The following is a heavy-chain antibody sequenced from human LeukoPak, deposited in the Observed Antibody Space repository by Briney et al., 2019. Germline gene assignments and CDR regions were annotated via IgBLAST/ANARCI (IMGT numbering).Heavy chain of an antibody. Sequence: GGSLRLSCAASGFTFNSYSMNWVRQAPGKGLEWVSSISSSSSYIYYADSVKGRFTISRDNSKNTLSLQMNSLRAEDTAVYFCAKGWEFRVVIPAAVSWGQGTLVTVSS. CDR3: AKGWEFRVVIPAAVS. CDR2: ISSSSSYI. V-gene: IGHV3-21*04. J-gene: IGHJ5*02. CDR1: GFTFNSYS. D-gene: IGHD3-3*01.